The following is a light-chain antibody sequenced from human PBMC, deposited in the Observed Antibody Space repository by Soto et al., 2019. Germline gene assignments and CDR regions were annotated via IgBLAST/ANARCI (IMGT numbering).Light chain of an antibody. CDR2: DVS. J-gene: IGLJ3*02. Sequence: QSALTQPPSASGSPGQSVTISCTGTSSDVGGYNYVSWYQQHPGKAPKLMIYDVSKRPSGVPDRFSGSKSDNTASLTVSGLQAEDEADYYCGTWDDSLSAGVFGGGTKVTVL. CDR3: GTWDDSLSAGV. V-gene: IGLV2-8*01. CDR1: SSDVGGYNY.